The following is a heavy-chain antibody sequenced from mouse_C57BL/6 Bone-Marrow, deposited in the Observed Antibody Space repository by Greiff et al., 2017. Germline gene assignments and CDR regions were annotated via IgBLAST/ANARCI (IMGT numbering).Heavy chain of an antibody. D-gene: IGHD2-12*01. CDR3: ERLPRWDYAMDY. J-gene: IGHJ4*01. CDR1: GFSINSDCY. V-gene: IGHV3-3*01. Sequence: EVQLQESGPSLVRPSQTLSLTCTVTGFSINSDCYWIWIRQFPGNKLEYIGYTFYSGITYYNPSLESRTYITRDTSKNQFSLKLSSVTTEDTATYYCERLPRWDYAMDYWGQGTSVTVSS. CDR2: TFYSGIT.